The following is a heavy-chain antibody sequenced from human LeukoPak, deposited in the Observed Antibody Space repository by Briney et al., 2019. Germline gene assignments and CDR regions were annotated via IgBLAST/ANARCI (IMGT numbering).Heavy chain of an antibody. CDR3: ASEPRPNYYDSSGYYV. Sequence: SVKVSCKASGGTFSSYAISWVRQAPGQGLEWMGRIIPILGIANYAQKFQGRVTITADESTSTAYMELSSLRSEDTAVYYCASEPRPNYYDSSGYYVWGQGTLVTVSS. D-gene: IGHD3-22*01. CDR2: IIPILGIA. CDR1: GGTFSSYA. J-gene: IGHJ4*02. V-gene: IGHV1-69*04.